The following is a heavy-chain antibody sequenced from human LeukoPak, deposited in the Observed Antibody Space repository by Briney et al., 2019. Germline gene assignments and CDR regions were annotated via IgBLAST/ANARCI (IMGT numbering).Heavy chain of an antibody. Sequence: PSETLSLTCTVSGGSISTYSWSWVRQTPDKGLEWIGSIVSTATKYNPSLESRVAISVDTSKNQFSLRLNSLTTADTASYFCARDTTVASGMQYCGPGTLVTVSS. D-gene: IGHD5-12*01. CDR3: ARDTTVASGMQY. CDR1: GGSISTYS. V-gene: IGHV4-59*01. J-gene: IGHJ4*02. CDR2: IVSTAT.